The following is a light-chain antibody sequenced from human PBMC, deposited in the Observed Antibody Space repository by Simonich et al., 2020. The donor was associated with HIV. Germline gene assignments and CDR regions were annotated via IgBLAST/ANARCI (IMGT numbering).Light chain of an antibody. CDR2: GAS. Sequence: EIVMTQSPATLSVYPGERATLSCRASQSVSSNLAWYQQKPGQAPRLLIYGASSRATGIPDRFSGSGSGADFTLTISRLEPEDFAVYYCQQHGASSITFGQGTRLEIK. V-gene: IGKV3-20*01. CDR3: QQHGASSIT. CDR1: QSVSSN. J-gene: IGKJ5*01.